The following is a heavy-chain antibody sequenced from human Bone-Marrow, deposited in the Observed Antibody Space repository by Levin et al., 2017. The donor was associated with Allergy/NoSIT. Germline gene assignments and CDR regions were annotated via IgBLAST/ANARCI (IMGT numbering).Heavy chain of an antibody. CDR1: GFSFKTYS. V-gene: IGHV3-21*01. Sequence: GGSLRLSCEGSGFSFKTYSMNWVRQAPGKGLEWVSSISSSGSFIHYADSARGRFTISRDNAHNLLDLQMKSLTVGDTAVYYCVRHNSHEGSYRVSYECCKMDVWGRGTTVIVSS. J-gene: IGHJ6*04. CDR2: ISSSGSFI. CDR3: VRHNSHEGSYRVSYECCKMDV. D-gene: IGHD1-14*01.